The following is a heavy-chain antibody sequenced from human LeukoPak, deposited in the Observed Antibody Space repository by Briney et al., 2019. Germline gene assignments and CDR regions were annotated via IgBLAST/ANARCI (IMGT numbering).Heavy chain of an antibody. D-gene: IGHD6-13*01. CDR2: IYSGGGT. CDR3: ARVSHPQQPLDF. CDR1: GFTVSSNY. V-gene: IGHV3-66*01. Sequence: SGGSLRLSCAASGFTVSSNYMSWVRQAPGKGLEWVSVIYSGGGTYYADSVKGRFTISRDNSKNTLYLQMNSLRAEDTAVYYCARVSHPQQPLDFWGQGTLVTVSS. J-gene: IGHJ4*02.